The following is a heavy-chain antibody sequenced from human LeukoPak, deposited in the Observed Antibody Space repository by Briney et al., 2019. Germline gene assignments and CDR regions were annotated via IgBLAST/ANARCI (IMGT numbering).Heavy chain of an antibody. CDR2: IYTSGST. D-gene: IGHD3-22*01. J-gene: IGHJ4*02. CDR1: GGSISSYY. CDR3: ARARYYYDSSGYSNFDY. Sequence: PSETLSLTCTVSGGSISSYYWSWIRQPAGKGLEWIGRIYTSGSTNYNPSLKSRVTMSVDTSKNQFSLKLSSVTAADTAVYYCARARYYYDSSGYSNFDYWGQGTLVTVSS. V-gene: IGHV4-4*07.